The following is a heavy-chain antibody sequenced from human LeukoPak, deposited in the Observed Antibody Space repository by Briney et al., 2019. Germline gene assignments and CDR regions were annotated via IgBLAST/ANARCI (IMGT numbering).Heavy chain of an antibody. D-gene: IGHD3-22*01. Sequence: SETLSLTCTVSGGSISSYYWSWIRQPPGKGLEWIGYIYYSGSTNYNPSLKSRVTISVDTSKNQFSLKLSSVTAADTAVYYCARALVGGYYDSSGYGAFDIWGQGTMVTVSS. CDR2: IYYSGST. CDR1: GGSISSYY. CDR3: ARALVGGYYDSSGYGAFDI. V-gene: IGHV4-59*01. J-gene: IGHJ3*02.